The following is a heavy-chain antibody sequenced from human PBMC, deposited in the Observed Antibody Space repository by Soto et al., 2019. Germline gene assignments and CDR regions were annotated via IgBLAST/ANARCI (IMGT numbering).Heavy chain of an antibody. D-gene: IGHD6-13*01. Sequence: GGSLRLSCTASGFTFGDYAMSWVRQAPGKGLEWVGFIRSKAYGGTTEYAASVKGRFTISRDDSKSIAYLQMNSLKTEDTAVYYCTRVIRPYSSSWGDYGMDVWGQGTTVTVSS. V-gene: IGHV3-49*04. CDR2: IRSKAYGGTT. CDR1: GFTFGDYA. J-gene: IGHJ6*02. CDR3: TRVIRPYSSSWGDYGMDV.